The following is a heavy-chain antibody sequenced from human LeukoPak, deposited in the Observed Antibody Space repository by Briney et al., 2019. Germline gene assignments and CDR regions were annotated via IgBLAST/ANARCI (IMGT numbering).Heavy chain of an antibody. CDR2: IRSKAYGGTT. J-gene: IGHJ6*02. D-gene: IGHD3-22*01. CDR3: TRDTATLYDSSVRYYYYGMDV. Sequence: GGSLRLSCTASGFTFGDYAMSWFRQAPGRGLEWVGFIRSKAYGGTTEYAASVKGRFTISRDDSKSIAYLQMNSLKTEDTAVYYCTRDTATLYDSSVRYYYYGMDVWGQGTTVTVSS. CDR1: GFTFGDYA. V-gene: IGHV3-49*03.